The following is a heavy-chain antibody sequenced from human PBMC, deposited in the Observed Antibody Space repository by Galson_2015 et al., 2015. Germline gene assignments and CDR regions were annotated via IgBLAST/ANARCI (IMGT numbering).Heavy chain of an antibody. CDR1: GFTFSRYW. D-gene: IGHD2-21*02. Sequence: SLRLSCAASGFTFSRYWMHWVRQAPGEGLVWVSRTNSDGSSTSYVDSVKGRLTISRDNAKNTLYLQMNSLRAEDTAVYYCARGSSGGDSAAFDIWGQGTMVTVSS. V-gene: IGHV3-74*01. CDR2: TNSDGSST. J-gene: IGHJ3*02. CDR3: ARGSSGGDSAAFDI.